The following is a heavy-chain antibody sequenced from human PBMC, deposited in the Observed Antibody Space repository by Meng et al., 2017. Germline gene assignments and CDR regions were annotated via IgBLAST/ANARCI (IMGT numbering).Heavy chain of an antibody. D-gene: IGHD6-19*01. Sequence: SETLSLTCTASGGSISSYYWSWIRQPAGKGLEWIGRIYTSGSTNYNPSLKSRVTMSVDTSKNQFSLQLSSVTAADTAVYYCARVLAVAGTGYYYYGMDVWGQGTTVTVSS. V-gene: IGHV4-4*07. CDR1: GGSISSYY. J-gene: IGHJ6*02. CDR3: ARVLAVAGTGYYYYGMDV. CDR2: IYTSGST.